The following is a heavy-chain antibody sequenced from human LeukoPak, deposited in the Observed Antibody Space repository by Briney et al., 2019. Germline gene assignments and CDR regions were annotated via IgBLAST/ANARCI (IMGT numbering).Heavy chain of an antibody. CDR3: AKDPGLGDSS. V-gene: IGHV3-21*01. CDR2: ITAGGGSV. Sequence: GGSLRLSCAASGFSVYSYTMNWVRQAPGKGLEWVSSITAGGGSVFYADSVKGRFTISRDSGSNSIYLQMNSLTVDDTAVYYCAKDPGLGDSSWGPGTLVTVSS. D-gene: IGHD2-21*02. J-gene: IGHJ5*02. CDR1: GFSVYSYT.